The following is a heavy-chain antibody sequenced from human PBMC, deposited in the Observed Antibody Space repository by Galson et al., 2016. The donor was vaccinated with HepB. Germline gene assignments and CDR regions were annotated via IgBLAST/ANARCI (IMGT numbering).Heavy chain of an antibody. CDR1: GFTFTDYP. V-gene: IGHV3-23*01. D-gene: IGHD6-19*01. J-gene: IGHJ3*02. Sequence: SLRLSCATSGFTFTDYPMTWVRQAPGKGLEWVSTVGTGHFTHYADSVKGRFIVSRDNSENTLYLQMISLRADDTALYFCAREGYSSGHCGAFDIWGRGTVVAVSS. CDR2: VGTGHFT. CDR3: AREGYSSGHCGAFDI.